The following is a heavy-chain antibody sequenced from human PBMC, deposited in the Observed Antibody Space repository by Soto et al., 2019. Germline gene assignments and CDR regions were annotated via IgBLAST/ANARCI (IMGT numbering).Heavy chain of an antibody. CDR3: AKVGSFPTYYDFWSGYYYFHYFDY. D-gene: IGHD3-3*01. Sequence: EVQLLESGGGLVQPGGSLRLSCAASGFTFSSYAMSWVRQAPGKGLEWVSAISGSGGSTYYADSVKGRFTISRDNSKNTLYLQMNSLRAEDTAVYYCAKVGSFPTYYDFWSGYYYFHYFDYWGQGTLVTVSS. J-gene: IGHJ4*02. V-gene: IGHV3-23*01. CDR1: GFTFSSYA. CDR2: ISGSGGST.